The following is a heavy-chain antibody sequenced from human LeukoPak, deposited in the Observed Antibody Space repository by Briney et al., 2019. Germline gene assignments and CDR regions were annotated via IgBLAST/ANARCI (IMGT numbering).Heavy chain of an antibody. CDR2: IYYSGST. V-gene: IGHV4-39*01. CDR3: ARAPGDAFDI. J-gene: IGHJ3*02. CDR1: GFTFSSYA. Sequence: GSLRLSCAASGFTFSSYAMSWVRQAPGKGLEWIGSIYYSGSTYYNPSLKSRVTISVDTSKNQFSLKLSSVTAADTAVYYCARAPGDAFDIWGQGTMVTVSS.